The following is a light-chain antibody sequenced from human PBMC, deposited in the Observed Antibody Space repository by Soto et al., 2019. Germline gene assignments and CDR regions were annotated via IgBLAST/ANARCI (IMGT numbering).Light chain of an antibody. J-gene: IGLJ1*01. CDR2: EVN. V-gene: IGLV2-8*01. CDR3: SSYAGSSNV. CDR1: SSDVGGYNY. Sequence: QSVLTQPPSASGSPGQSVAISCTGTSSDVGGYNYVSWYQQHPGKAPKLMIYEVNKRPSGVPDRFSGSKSGNTASLTVSGLQAEDEADYYSSSYAGSSNVFGTRTKVTV.